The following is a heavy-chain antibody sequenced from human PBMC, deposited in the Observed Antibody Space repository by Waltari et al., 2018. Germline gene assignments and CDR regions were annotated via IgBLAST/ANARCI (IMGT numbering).Heavy chain of an antibody. CDR1: GFTFSSYA. V-gene: IGHV3-30-3*01. Sequence: QVQLVESGGGVVQPGRSLRLSCAASGFTFSSYAMHWVRQAPGKGCEWGAVISYDGSNKYYADSGKGRFTISRDNSKSTVYLQRNSLRAEDTAVYYCARRYCSSTSCYPFDYWGQGTLVTVSS. J-gene: IGHJ4*02. CDR3: ARRYCSSTSCYPFDY. CDR2: ISYDGSNK. D-gene: IGHD2-2*01.